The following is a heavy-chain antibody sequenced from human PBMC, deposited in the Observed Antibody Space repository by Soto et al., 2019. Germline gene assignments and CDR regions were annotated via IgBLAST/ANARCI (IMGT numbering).Heavy chain of an antibody. Sequence: GASVKVSCKASGGTFSSYAISWVRQAPGQGLEWMGWISAYNGNTNYAQKLQGRVTMTTDTSTSTAYMELRSLRSDDTAVYYCARDRHGGRLLNDYWGQGTLVTVSS. J-gene: IGHJ4*02. CDR2: ISAYNGNT. CDR3: ARDRHGGRLLNDY. CDR1: GGTFSSYA. D-gene: IGHD2-15*01. V-gene: IGHV1-18*01.